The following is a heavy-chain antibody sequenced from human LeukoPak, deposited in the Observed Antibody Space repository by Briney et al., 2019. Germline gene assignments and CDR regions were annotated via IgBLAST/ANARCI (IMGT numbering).Heavy chain of an antibody. Sequence: SETLSLTCTVSGGSISSYYWSWIRQPPGKGLEWIGYIYYSGSTNYNPSLKSRVTISVDTSKNQFSLKLSSVTAADTAVYYCARYPASYYYYYMDAWGKGTTVTVSS. CDR3: ARYPASYYYYYMDA. V-gene: IGHV4-59*01. D-gene: IGHD6-25*01. CDR2: IYYSGST. CDR1: GGSISSYY. J-gene: IGHJ6*03.